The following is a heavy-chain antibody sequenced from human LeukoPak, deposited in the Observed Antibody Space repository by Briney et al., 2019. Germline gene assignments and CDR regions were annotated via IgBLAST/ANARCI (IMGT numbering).Heavy chain of an antibody. Sequence: GESLKISCKGSGYKFSDYWIGWVRQMPGRGLEWMGTIYPGDSNTGYSPSFQGQVTISADKSISTAYLQWSSLKASDTAIYYCTRIPRREPGGYWGQGTLVTVSS. V-gene: IGHV5-51*01. J-gene: IGHJ4*02. CDR2: IYPGDSNT. D-gene: IGHD1-26*01. CDR3: TRIPRREPGGY. CDR1: GYKFSDYW.